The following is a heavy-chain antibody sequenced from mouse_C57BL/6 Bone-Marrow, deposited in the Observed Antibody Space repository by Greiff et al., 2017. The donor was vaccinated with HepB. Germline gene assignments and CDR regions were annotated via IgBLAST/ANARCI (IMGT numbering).Heavy chain of an antibody. CDR1: GFSFNTYA. D-gene: IGHD2-13*01. J-gene: IGHJ3*01. CDR3: VRHDGLLPFAY. CDR2: IRSKSNNYAT. V-gene: IGHV10-1*01. Sequence: EVMLVESGGGLVQPKGSLKLSCAASGFSFNTYAMNWVRQAPGKGLEWVARIRSKSNNYATYYADSVKDRFTISRDDSESMLYLQMNNLKTEDTAMYYCVRHDGLLPFAYWGQGTLVTVSA.